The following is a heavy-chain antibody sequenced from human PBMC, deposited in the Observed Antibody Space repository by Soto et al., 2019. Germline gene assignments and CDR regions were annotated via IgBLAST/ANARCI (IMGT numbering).Heavy chain of an antibody. J-gene: IGHJ4*02. CDR3: FGNFFWRGY. Sequence: QVQLVESGGGVVQPGRSLRLSCAASGFTFSRYGMHWVRQAPGKGREWVALICHDGTNKKYAEAVEGRFTMSRDNSKNTVYLQMNSLRADDTAVYYGFGNFFWRGYWGQGTLVTVSS. CDR1: GFTFSRYG. V-gene: IGHV3-33*08. CDR2: ICHDGTNK. D-gene: IGHD3-3*01.